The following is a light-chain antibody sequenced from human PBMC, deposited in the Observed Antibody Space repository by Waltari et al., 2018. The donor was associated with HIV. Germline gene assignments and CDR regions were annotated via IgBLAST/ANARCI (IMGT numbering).Light chain of an antibody. CDR1: SRDVGGYNY. CDR2: DVS. V-gene: IGLV2-14*03. J-gene: IGLJ2*01. Sequence: QSSLTKPASVPGSPGQSITISCTGTSRDVGGYNYVSWYQHHPGKAPKLMIYDVSNRPSGVSNRFSGSKSGNTASLTISGLQAEDEADYYCNSYTTSSTLHVVFGGGTKLTVL. CDR3: NSYTTSSTLHVV.